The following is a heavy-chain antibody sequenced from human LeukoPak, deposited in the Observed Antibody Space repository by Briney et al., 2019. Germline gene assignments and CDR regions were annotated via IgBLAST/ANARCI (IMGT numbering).Heavy chain of an antibody. J-gene: IGHJ6*03. CDR3: ARSIFGVVISSGYYYYMDV. CDR1: GGSISSGGYY. Sequence: SETLSLTCTVSGGSISSGGYYWSWIRQHPGKGLEWIGYIYYSGSTYYNPSLKSRVTISVDTSKNQFSLKLSSVTAADTAVYYCARSIFGVVISSGYYYYMDVWGKGTTVTVSS. D-gene: IGHD3-3*01. V-gene: IGHV4-31*03. CDR2: IYYSGST.